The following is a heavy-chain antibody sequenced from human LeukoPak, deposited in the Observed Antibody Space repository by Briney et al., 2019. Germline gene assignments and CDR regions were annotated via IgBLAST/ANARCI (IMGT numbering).Heavy chain of an antibody. D-gene: IGHD6-13*01. CDR2: IIPILGIA. J-gene: IGHJ4*02. CDR1: GGTLSSYA. Sequence: SVKVSCKSSGGTLSSYAISWVRQAPGQGLEWMGRIIPILGIANYAQKFQGRVTITADKSTSTAYMELSSLRSEDTAVYYCASERGSIAAAEVDYWGQGTLVAVSS. V-gene: IGHV1-69*04. CDR3: ASERGSIAAAEVDY.